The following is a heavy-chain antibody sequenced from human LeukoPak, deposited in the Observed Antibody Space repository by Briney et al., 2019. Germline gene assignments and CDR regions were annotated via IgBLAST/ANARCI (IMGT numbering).Heavy chain of an antibody. V-gene: IGHV1-58*02. CDR2: IVVGSGNT. CDR1: GFTFTSSA. D-gene: IGHD5-12*01. Sequence: GTSVKVSCKASGFTFTSSAMQWVRQPRGQRLEWIEWIVVGSGNTNYAQKFQERVTITRDMSTSTAYMELSSLRSEDTAVYYCAAEIGSKSGYDFAFDIWGQGTMVTVSS. CDR3: AAEIGSKSGYDFAFDI. J-gene: IGHJ3*02.